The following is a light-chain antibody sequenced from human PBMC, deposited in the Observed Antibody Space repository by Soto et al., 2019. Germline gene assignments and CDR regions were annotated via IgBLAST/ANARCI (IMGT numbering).Light chain of an antibody. Sequence: DIVLTQSPATLALTPGERATLSSRASQSVSTNLAWYQQKPGQGPRLLIYGASTRATGIPARFSGRGSGTEFTLMISSLQRDDFATYYGQQYNSYLITFGQGTRLEIK. CDR3: QQYNSYLIT. J-gene: IGKJ5*01. CDR1: QSVSTN. V-gene: IGKV3-15*01. CDR2: GAS.